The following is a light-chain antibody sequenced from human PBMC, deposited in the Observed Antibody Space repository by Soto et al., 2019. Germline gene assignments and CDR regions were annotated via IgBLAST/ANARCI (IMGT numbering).Light chain of an antibody. V-gene: IGKV2D-29*01. CDR3: MQIIKLPDT. Sequence: ITLTQTPYALSVSPGQPASISCRSSQSLVHSDGKSHLYWYLQKPGQPPQLLIYEASNRFSGVPDRFSGSGSGTDFTLKISRVEAADVGVYYCMQIIKLPDTFGQRTKVDIK. CDR2: EAS. CDR1: QSLVHSDGKSH. J-gene: IGKJ2*01.